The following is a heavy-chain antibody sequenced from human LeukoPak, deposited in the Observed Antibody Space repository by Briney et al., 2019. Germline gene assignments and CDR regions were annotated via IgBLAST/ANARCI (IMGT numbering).Heavy chain of an antibody. CDR1: GDSVSSINGA. CDR3: ARDVATTGWYKFDY. J-gene: IGHJ4*02. Sequence: SQTLSVTCAISGDSVSSINGAWNWVRQSPSRGLEWLGRTYYRSKRYSDYAVPIQGRMSINPDTSKNQFTLHLFSVTPDDTAVYYCARDVATTGWYKFDYWGQGTRVTVSS. V-gene: IGHV6-1*01. D-gene: IGHD6-19*01. CDR2: TYYRSKRYS.